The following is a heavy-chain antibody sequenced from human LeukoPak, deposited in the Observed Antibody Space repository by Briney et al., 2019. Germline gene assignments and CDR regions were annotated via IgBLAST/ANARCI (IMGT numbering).Heavy chain of an antibody. CDR1: GFTVSSNY. CDR2: ISWNSGSI. D-gene: IGHD2-2*01. J-gene: IGHJ4*02. V-gene: IGHV3-9*03. Sequence: GGSLRLSCAASGFTVSSNYMSWVRQAPGKGLEWVSGISWNSGSIGYADSVKGRFTISRDNAKNSLYLQMNSLRAEDMALYYCAKDYCSSTSCYVDYWGQGTLVTVSS. CDR3: AKDYCSSTSCYVDY.